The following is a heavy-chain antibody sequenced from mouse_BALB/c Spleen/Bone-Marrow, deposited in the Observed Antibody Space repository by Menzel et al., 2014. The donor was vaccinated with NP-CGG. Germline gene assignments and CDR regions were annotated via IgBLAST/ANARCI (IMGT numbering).Heavy chain of an antibody. CDR3: ARVLYYGNYESFAH. Sequence: QVHLQQSGAELIKSGASVTISCKATGYTFSSYWIEWVKLRPGHGLAWIGGILPGSGTSNYNMKFKGKATFTPDTSSNTAYMQLSSLTPEDSAVYYCARVLYYGNYESFAHWGHGTLVTVSP. J-gene: IGHJ3*01. D-gene: IGHD2-1*01. V-gene: IGHV1-9*01. CDR1: GYTFSSYW. CDR2: ILPGSGTS.